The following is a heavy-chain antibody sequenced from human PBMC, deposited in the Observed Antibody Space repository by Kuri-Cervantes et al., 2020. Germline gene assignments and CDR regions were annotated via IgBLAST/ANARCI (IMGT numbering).Heavy chain of an antibody. V-gene: IGHV3-21*04. CDR1: GFTFSTYS. CDR3: ARWGGGYYYYGMDV. J-gene: IGHJ6*02. CDR2: ISSTSSYI. D-gene: IGHD3-10*01. Sequence: GESLKISCAASGFTFSTYSMNWVRQAPGEGLEWVSSISSTSSYIYYADSVKGRFTISRDNAKNSLYLQMNSLRAEDTAVYYCARWGGGYYYYGMDVWGQGTTVTVSS.